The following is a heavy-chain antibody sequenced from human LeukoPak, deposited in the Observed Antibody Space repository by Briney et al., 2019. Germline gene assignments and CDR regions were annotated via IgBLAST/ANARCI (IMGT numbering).Heavy chain of an antibody. V-gene: IGHV3-7*01. D-gene: IGHD3-22*01. CDR2: IKQDGSEK. J-gene: IGHJ4*02. CDR1: GFTFSSYW. CDR3: ASGTYYYDSSGYYYFDY. Sequence: PGGSLRLSCAASGFTFSSYWMSWVRQAPGKGLEWVANIKQDGSEKYYVDSVKGRFTISRDNVKNSLYLQMNSLRAEDTAVYYCASGTYYYDSSGYYYFDYWGQGTLVTVSS.